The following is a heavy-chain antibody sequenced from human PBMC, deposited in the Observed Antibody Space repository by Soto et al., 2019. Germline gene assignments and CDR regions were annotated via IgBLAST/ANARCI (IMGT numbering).Heavy chain of an antibody. V-gene: IGHV4-61*01. D-gene: IGHD6-13*01. J-gene: IGHJ4*02. Sequence: QVQLQESGPGLVKPSEALYLTCTVSGASVSSGRYYWSWIRQPPGKGLEWIGYIFYNWNTNYNPSLKSRVTMSIEASSNQFCLKLSSVSAADTALYYGARVFSSSWFYYFDYWGQRALVTVSS. CDR2: IFYNWNT. CDR3: ARVFSSSWFYYFDY. CDR1: GASVSSGRYY.